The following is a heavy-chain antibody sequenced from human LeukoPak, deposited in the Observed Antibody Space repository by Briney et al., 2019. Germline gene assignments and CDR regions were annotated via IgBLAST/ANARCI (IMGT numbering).Heavy chain of an antibody. CDR2: ISYDGSNK. J-gene: IGHJ6*02. V-gene: IGHV3-30-3*01. D-gene: IGHD2-15*01. CDR3: ARDIVVVVAAKLSYEPYYYYGMDV. CDR1: GCTFSSYA. Sequence: GGSLRLSCAASGCTFSSYAMHWVRQAPGKGLERVAVISYDGSNKYYADSVKGRFTISRDNSKNTLYLQMNSLRAEDTAVYYCARDIVVVVAAKLSYEPYYYYGMDVWGQGTTVTVSS.